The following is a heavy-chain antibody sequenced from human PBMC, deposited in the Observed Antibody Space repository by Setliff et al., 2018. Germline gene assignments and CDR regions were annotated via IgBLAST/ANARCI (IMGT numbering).Heavy chain of an antibody. V-gene: IGHV3-64*02. CDR1: GFAFSAYP. J-gene: IGHJ3*02. CDR2: ISGDGRAT. Sequence: GGSLRLSCAASGFAFSAYPMHWVRQAPGKGLESVSAISGDGRATYYADSVKGRFTISRDNSKNTLYLQMGSLRAEDLAVYYCAKDIMVYYYGSGRAFDIWGQGTMVTVSS. D-gene: IGHD3-10*01. CDR3: AKDIMVYYYGSGRAFDI.